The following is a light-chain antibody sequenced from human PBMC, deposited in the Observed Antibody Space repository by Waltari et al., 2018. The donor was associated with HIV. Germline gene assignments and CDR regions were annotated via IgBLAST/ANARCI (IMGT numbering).Light chain of an antibody. V-gene: IGLV1-40*01. CDR3: PPCACSLSAWV. CDR2: GNT. Sequence: QSVLTQPPSVSAAPGQRVTISCTGSSSNIGAGYDVHWYQQFPGTAPKLLIYGNTDRRAGVPDLFSGSKSGTSASLSFTWLQAEGDPDSYRPPCACSLSAWVVGGGTQLPV. CDR1: SSNIGAGYD. J-gene: IGLJ3*02.